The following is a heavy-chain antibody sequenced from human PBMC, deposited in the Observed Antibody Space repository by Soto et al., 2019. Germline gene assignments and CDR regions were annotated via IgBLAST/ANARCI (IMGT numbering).Heavy chain of an antibody. Sequence: EVQLLKSGGGLIQPGGSLRLSCAASGFTFSNYAMTWVRQAPGKGLESVSTIGDSGVTTYFADSVKGRFTISRDNAKNALYLQMNSLRADDTAVYYCVKDWSGDKCPCMDVWGQGTTVTVSS. D-gene: IGHD3-3*01. V-gene: IGHV3-23*01. J-gene: IGHJ6*02. CDR2: IGDSGVTT. CDR3: VKDWSGDKCPCMDV. CDR1: GFTFSNYA.